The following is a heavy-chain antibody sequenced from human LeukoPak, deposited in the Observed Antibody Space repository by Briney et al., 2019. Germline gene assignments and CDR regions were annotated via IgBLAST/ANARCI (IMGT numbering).Heavy chain of an antibody. CDR3: ASGSSSVGY. CDR2: ISYTYSDI. V-gene: IGHV3-21*05. D-gene: IGHD6-6*01. CDR1: GFTFSSYW. Sequence: GGSLRLSCAASGFTFSSYWMSWVRQAPGKGLEWISYISYTYSDIYYADSVRGRFTISRDNAKNSLYLQMNNLRAEDTAVYYCASGSSSVGYWGQGTRVTVSS. J-gene: IGHJ4*02.